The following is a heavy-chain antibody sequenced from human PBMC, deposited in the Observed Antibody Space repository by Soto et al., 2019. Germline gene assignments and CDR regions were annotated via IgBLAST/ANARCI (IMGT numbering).Heavy chain of an antibody. J-gene: IGHJ4*02. CDR2: ISESGGST. D-gene: IGHD6-13*01. V-gene: IGHV3-23*01. Sequence: GGSMRLACAVSGVLSSDYAISWVRPAPGEGLEWVSFISESGGSTHYADSVRGRLTVSRDNSKNSLSLRMNSLRDEDTAVYFCAKRSPNGRSWYSPSFDYWGQGTLVTVSS. CDR3: AKRSPNGRSWYSPSFDY. CDR1: GVLSSDYA.